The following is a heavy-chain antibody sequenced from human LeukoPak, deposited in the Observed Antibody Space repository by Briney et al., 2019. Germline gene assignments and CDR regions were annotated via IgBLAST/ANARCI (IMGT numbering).Heavy chain of an antibody. CDR2: IKQDGSEK. D-gene: IGHD3-10*01. V-gene: IGHV3-7*03. CDR3: ARDQRVRGVTMD. CDR1: GFTFNNAW. Sequence: GGSLRLPCAASGFTFNNAWMNWVRQAPGKGLEWVANIKQDGSEKYYVDSVKGRFTISRDNAKNSLYLQMNSLRAEDTAVYYCARDQRVRGVTMDWGQGTLVTVSS. J-gene: IGHJ4*02.